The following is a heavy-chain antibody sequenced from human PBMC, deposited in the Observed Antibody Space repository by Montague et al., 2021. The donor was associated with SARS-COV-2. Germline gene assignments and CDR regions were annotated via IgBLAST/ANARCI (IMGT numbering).Heavy chain of an antibody. D-gene: IGHD3-10*01. Sequence: TLSLTCAVSGGSISSGGYSWNWIRQPPGKGLEWIGYIYHSGSTYYXPSLKSRVTISLDSSKNQFSLNLTSVTAADTAVYCCARGSMVRGGKVYYGVDVWGQGTTVTVSS. CDR3: ARGSMVRGGKVYYGVDV. CDR2: IYHSGST. J-gene: IGHJ6*02. CDR1: GGSISSGGYS. V-gene: IGHV4-30-2*01.